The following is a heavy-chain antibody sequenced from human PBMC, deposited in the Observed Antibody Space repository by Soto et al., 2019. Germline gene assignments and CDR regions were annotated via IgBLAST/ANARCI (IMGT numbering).Heavy chain of an antibody. CDR3: AGQWLAGYGAFDH. D-gene: IGHD6-19*01. Sequence: QVQLHESGPGLVKPSETLSLTCAVSGGSVNNNKWWSWVRQPPGKGLEWIGEIHSSGDTNYNPSLKSRATIFVDKPKNQFSVKLTSGTAADTAVYFCAGQWLAGYGAFDHWGQGTLVTVSS. CDR1: GGSVNNNKW. V-gene: IGHV4-4*02. J-gene: IGHJ5*02. CDR2: IHSSGDT.